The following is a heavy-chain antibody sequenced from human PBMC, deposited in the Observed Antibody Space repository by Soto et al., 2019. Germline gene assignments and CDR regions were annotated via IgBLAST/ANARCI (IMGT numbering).Heavy chain of an antibody. D-gene: IGHD4-17*01. CDR2: IYGIGST. V-gene: IGHV3-53*01. CDR3: ATDRDYGGFDS. CDR1: GFTVSTNF. J-gene: IGHJ4*02. Sequence: GGSLRLSCAASGFTVSTNFMSWVRQAPGKGLEWVSVIYGIGSTYYADSVKGRFTISRDYSKNTLYLQMNSLRVDDTAVYYCATDRDYGGFDSWGQGTLVTVSS.